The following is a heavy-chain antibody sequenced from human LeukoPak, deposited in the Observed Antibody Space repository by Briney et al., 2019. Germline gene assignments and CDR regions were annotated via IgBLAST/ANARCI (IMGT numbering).Heavy chain of an antibody. CDR2: IYSGGST. CDR3: ARDSSNWFLFDY. D-gene: IGHD6-13*01. V-gene: IGHV3-66*01. Sequence: GGSLRLSCAASGFTVSSNYMNWVRQAPGKGLEWVSVIYSGGSTYCADSVKGRFTISRDNSKNTVYLQMNSLRAEDTAVYYCARDSSNWFLFDYWGQGTLVTVSS. CDR1: GFTVSSNY. J-gene: IGHJ4*02.